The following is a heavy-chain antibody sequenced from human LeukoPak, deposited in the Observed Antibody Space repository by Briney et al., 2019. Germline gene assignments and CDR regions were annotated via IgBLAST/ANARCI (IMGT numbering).Heavy chain of an antibody. V-gene: IGHV4-34*01. CDR1: GGSFSGYY. D-gene: IGHD3-9*01. J-gene: IGHJ3*02. CDR2: INHSGST. CDR3: ATQYYDILTGYYDAFDI. Sequence: SETLSLTCAVYGGSFSGYYWSWIRQPPRKGLEWIGEINHSGSTNYNPSLKSRVTISVDTSKNQFSLKLSSVTAADTAVYYCATQYYDILTGYYDAFDIWGQGTMVTVSS.